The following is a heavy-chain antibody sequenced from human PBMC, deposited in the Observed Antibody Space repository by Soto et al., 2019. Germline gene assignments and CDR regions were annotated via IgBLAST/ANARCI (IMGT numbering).Heavy chain of an antibody. J-gene: IGHJ4*02. CDR2: MNPNSGNT. D-gene: IGHD2-15*01. Sequence: QVQLVQSGAEVKKPGASVKVSCKASGYTFTNYDINWVRQATGQGLEWMGWMNPNSGNTGYAQKFQGRGTMTRSTSISTAYMELSSLRSEDTAVYYCARVRYCSGGSCFDSVDYWGQGTLVTVSS. CDR3: ARVRYCSGGSCFDSVDY. CDR1: GYTFTNYD. V-gene: IGHV1-8*01.